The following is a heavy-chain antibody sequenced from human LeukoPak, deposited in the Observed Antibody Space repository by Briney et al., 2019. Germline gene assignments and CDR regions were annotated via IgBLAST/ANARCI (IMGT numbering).Heavy chain of an antibody. CDR3: ARVDILTGYYFVY. CDR1: GFTFSSYS. D-gene: IGHD3-9*01. CDR2: ISSSSSYI. Sequence: GGSLRLSCAASGFTFSSYSMNWVRQAPGKGLGWVSSISSSSSYIYYADSVKGRFTISRDNAKNSLYLQMNSLRAEDTAVYYCARVDILTGYYFVYWGQGTLVTVSS. V-gene: IGHV3-21*01. J-gene: IGHJ4*02.